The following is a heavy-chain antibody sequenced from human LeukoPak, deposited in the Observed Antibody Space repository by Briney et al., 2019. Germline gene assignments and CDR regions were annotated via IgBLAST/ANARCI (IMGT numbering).Heavy chain of an antibody. CDR3: AKDVEYGENADIDY. Sequence: GGSLRLSCAASGFTFSSYGMHWVRQAPGKGLEWVAFIRYDGSNKYYADSVKGRFTISRDNSKNTLYLQMNSLRAEDTAVYYCAKDVEYGENADIDYWGQGTLVTVSS. CDR2: IRYDGSNK. CDR1: GFTFSSYG. D-gene: IGHD4-17*01. V-gene: IGHV3-30*02. J-gene: IGHJ4*02.